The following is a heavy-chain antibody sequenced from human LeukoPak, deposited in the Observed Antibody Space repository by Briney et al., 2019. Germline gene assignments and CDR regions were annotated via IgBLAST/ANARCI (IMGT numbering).Heavy chain of an antibody. V-gene: IGHV1-69*05. CDR2: IIPMFATA. D-gene: IGHD3-3*01. J-gene: IGHJ2*01. CDR1: GGTFRDYV. Sequence: ASVKVSCEASGGTFRDYVVTWVRQAPGQGLEWMGGIIPMFATATYAQKFQGRVTLATDESTITAYMELSSLRSEDTAVNYCARAWRGALMGGYDWYFDLWGRGTLVTVSS. CDR3: ARAWRGALMGGYDWYFDL.